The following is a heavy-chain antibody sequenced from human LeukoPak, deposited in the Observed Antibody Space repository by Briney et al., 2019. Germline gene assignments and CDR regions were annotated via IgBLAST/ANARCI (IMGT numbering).Heavy chain of an antibody. CDR3: ARDGRRYYGSGSYFLDWIDP. D-gene: IGHD3-10*01. Sequence: GSLRLSCAASGFNFDDYGMSWVRQAPGKGLEWVSGINWNGRAIGYEDSVKGRFTISRDNAKSSLYLEMSTLRAEDTALYYCARDGRRYYGSGSYFLDWIDPWGQGTLVIASS. CDR1: GFNFDDYG. CDR2: INWNGRAI. V-gene: IGHV3-20*04. J-gene: IGHJ5*02.